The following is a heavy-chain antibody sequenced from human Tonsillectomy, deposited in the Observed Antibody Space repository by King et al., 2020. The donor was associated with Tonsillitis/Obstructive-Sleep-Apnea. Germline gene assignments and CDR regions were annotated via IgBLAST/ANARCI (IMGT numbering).Heavy chain of an antibody. CDR3: ARGEGYCSSTSCYNWFDP. V-gene: IGHV3-33*01. CDR2: IWEDGSNK. CDR1: GFTFSSYG. Sequence: VQLVESGGGVVQPGRSLRLSCAASGFTFSSYGMHWVLQAPGKGLEGGAVIWEDGSNKYYADYVKGRFTIYRDNSKNTLYLQMNSLRAEDTAVYYCARGEGYCSSTSCYNWFDPWGQGTLVTVSS. J-gene: IGHJ5*02. D-gene: IGHD2-2*01.